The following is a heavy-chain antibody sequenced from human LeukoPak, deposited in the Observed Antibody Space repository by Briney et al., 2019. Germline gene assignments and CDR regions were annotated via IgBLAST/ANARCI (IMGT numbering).Heavy chain of an antibody. CDR2: IYYSGST. D-gene: IGHD3-10*01. CDR1: GGSISSSSYY. V-gene: IGHV4-39*01. J-gene: IGHJ4*02. Sequence: RPSETLSLTCSVSGGSISSSSYYWGWIHQPPGKGLEWIGSIYYSGSTYYNPSLKSRVTISVDTSKNRFSLKLSSVTAADTAVYYCARINPYGSGSYYNRFPDYWGQGTLVTVSS. CDR3: ARINPYGSGSYYNRFPDY.